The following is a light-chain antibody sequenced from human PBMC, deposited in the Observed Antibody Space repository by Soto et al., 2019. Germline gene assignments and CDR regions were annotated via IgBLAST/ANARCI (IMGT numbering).Light chain of an antibody. Sequence: VMTQSPSTLSVSPGERATLSCRASQSISSNLAWYQQKPGQAPRLLMFRTSSRATGFPARFSGSGSGTEFNLTISSLQSEDFGVYYCQQYNNWTPITFGQGTLLEIK. J-gene: IGKJ5*01. CDR1: QSISSN. CDR3: QQYNNWTPIT. CDR2: RTS. V-gene: IGKV3-15*01.